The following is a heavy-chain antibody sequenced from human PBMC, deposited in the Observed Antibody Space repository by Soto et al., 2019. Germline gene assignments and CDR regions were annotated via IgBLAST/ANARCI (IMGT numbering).Heavy chain of an antibody. J-gene: IGHJ4*02. Sequence: ASVKVSCKASGYTFTTFGITWVRQAPGQGLEWMGWISTSTGNTNYAQKLQDRVTLTTDTSTRTAYLELRSLTSDDTAVYYCARSPRVIVAAKGTLDYWGQGTLGTVPQ. CDR2: ISTSTGNT. D-gene: IGHD5-12*01. CDR1: GYTFTTFG. CDR3: ARSPRVIVAAKGTLDY. V-gene: IGHV1-18*04.